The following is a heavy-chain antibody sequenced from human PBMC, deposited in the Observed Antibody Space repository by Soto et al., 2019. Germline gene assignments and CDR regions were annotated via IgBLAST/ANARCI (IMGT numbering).Heavy chain of an antibody. CDR1: GYTFTNYA. CDR2: INAGNGNT. D-gene: IGHD3-9*01. J-gene: IGHJ5*02. V-gene: IGHV1-3*01. Sequence: ASVKVSCKASGYTFTNYAMHWVRQAPGQRLEWMGWINAGNGNTKYSQKFQGRVTITRDTSASTAYMELSSLRSEDTAVYYCARDRLRITILNWFDPWGQGTLVTVSS. CDR3: ARDRLRITILNWFDP.